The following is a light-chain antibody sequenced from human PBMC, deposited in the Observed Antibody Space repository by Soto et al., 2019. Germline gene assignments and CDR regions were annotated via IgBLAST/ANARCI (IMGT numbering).Light chain of an antibody. J-gene: IGLJ2*01. Sequence: QSALTQPPSASGSPGQSVTISCTGASSDVGRYNYVSWYQQHPGKAPKLIIYEVSKRPSGVPDRFSGSKSGNTASLTVSGLQAEDEADYYCTSYAGTNNPLFGGGTKLTVL. CDR1: SSDVGRYNY. V-gene: IGLV2-8*01. CDR3: TSYAGTNNPL. CDR2: EVS.